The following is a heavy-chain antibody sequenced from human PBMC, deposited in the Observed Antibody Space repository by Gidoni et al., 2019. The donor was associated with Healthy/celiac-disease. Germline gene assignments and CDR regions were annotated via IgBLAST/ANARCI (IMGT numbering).Heavy chain of an antibody. J-gene: IGHJ4*02. Sequence: QVQLVQSGAEVKKPGASVKVSCKASGYTFTSYYMHWVRQAPGQGLEWKGRINPSGGSTSYAQKFQGRVTMTRDTSTSTVYMELSSLRSEDTAVYYCARAGLWWSYDYWGQGTLVTVSS. D-gene: IGHD2-21*01. CDR1: GYTFTSYY. V-gene: IGHV1-46*01. CDR2: INPSGGST. CDR3: ARAGLWWSYDY.